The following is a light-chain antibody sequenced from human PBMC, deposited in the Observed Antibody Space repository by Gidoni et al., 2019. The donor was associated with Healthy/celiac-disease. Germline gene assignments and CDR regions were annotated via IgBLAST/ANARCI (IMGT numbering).Light chain of an antibody. V-gene: IGKV1-39*01. CDR3: QQSSSTPRT. Sequence: DNQMTQSPSSLSASVGDRVTITSRASQSISSYLNWYQQKPGTAPKLLIYAASSLQSGVPSRFSCSGSGTDFTLTISSLQPADFATYYCQQSSSTPRTFGPGTKVDIK. CDR2: AAS. CDR1: QSISSY. J-gene: IGKJ3*01.